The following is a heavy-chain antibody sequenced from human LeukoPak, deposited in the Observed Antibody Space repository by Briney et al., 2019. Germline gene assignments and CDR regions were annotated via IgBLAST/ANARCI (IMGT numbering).Heavy chain of an antibody. CDR1: GNSLMNYW. CDR3: ARLGSGWYGAMEY. V-gene: IGHV5-51*01. D-gene: IGHD6-19*01. Sequence: GESLKISCDDSGNSLMNYWIAWVRQMPGKGLEWMGIVYFGNSDTKYSPSFQGHVNISADNSINTAYLHWSRLKASDTAMYYCARLGSGWYGAMEYWGQGTVVIVSS. CDR2: VYFGNSDT. J-gene: IGHJ4*02.